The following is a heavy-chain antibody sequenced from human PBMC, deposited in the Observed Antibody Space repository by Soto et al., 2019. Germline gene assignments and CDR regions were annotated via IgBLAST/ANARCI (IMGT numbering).Heavy chain of an antibody. CDR3: AKDRFTSTVRKYWFFDL. D-gene: IGHD3-10*01. V-gene: IGHV3-23*01. CDR2: ISGGDGDT. J-gene: IGHJ2*01. Sequence: EVQLLESGGGLVKPGGSLRLSCAGSGFTFTNYAVTWVRQAPGKGLEWVSSISGGDGDTSYADSVKGRFTISRDNSENTMFLQMNSLRPDDTAVYYCAKDRFTSTVRKYWFFDLWGRGTLVTVSS. CDR1: GFTFTNYA.